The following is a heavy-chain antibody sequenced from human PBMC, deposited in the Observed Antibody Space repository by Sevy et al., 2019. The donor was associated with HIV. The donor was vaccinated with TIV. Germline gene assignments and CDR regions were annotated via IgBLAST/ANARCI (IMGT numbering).Heavy chain of an antibody. J-gene: IGHJ3*02. Sequence: GGSLRLSCAASGFTFISFTMNWVRQAPGKGLEWVSSISNSPSYIYYADSVKGRFTISRDNAKNALYLQMDSLRVEDAAVYYCARRGGLTDEGFDIRGLGTMVTVSS. V-gene: IGHV3-21*01. D-gene: IGHD3-16*01. CDR2: ISNSPSYI. CDR3: ARRGGLTDEGFDI. CDR1: GFTFISFT.